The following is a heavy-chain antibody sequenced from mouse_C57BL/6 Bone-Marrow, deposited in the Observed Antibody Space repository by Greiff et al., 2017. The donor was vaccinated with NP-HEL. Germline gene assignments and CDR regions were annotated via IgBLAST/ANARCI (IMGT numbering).Heavy chain of an antibody. Sequence: EVQLQQSGAELVRPGASVKLSCTASGFNIKDDYMHWVKQRPEQGLEWIGWIDPENGDTEYASKFQGKATITADTSSNTAYLQLSSLTSEDTAVYYCTFPGTFDYWGQGTTLTVSS. D-gene: IGHD4-1*01. CDR1: GFNIKDDY. V-gene: IGHV14-4*01. CDR2: IDPENGDT. CDR3: TFPGTFDY. J-gene: IGHJ2*01.